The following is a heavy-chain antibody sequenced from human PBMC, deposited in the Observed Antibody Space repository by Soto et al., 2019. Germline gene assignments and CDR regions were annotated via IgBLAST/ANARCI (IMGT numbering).Heavy chain of an antibody. D-gene: IGHD3-22*01. CDR3: AKDAPLRIVVVIRPIDY. CDR2: ISGSGGST. J-gene: IGHJ4*02. CDR1: GFTFSSYA. Sequence: EVQLLESGGGLVQPGGSLRLSCAASGFTFSSYAMSWVRQAPGKGLEWVSAISGSGGSTYYADSVKGRFTISRDNSKNTLYLQMNSLRDEDTAVYYCAKDAPLRIVVVIRPIDYWGQGTLVTVSS. V-gene: IGHV3-23*01.